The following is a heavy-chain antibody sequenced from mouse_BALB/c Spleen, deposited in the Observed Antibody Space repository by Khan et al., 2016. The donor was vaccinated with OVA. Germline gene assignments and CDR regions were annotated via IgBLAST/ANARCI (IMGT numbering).Heavy chain of an antibody. V-gene: IGHV3-2*02. Sequence: EVQLQESGPGLVKPSQSLSLTCTVTGYSITSNYAWNWIRQFPGNKLEWMGYISYSGLTSYNPSLKRRISITRDTSKNPFFLQLNSVTTEDTATYYCARGNYYGYTMDYWGQGTSVTVSS. D-gene: IGHD1-1*01. CDR2: ISYSGLT. CDR3: ARGNYYGYTMDY. CDR1: GYSITSNYA. J-gene: IGHJ4*01.